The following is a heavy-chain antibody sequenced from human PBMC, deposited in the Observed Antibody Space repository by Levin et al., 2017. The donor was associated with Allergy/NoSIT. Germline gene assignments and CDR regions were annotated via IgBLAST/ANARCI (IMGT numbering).Heavy chain of an antibody. J-gene: IGHJ4*02. D-gene: IGHD4-17*01. V-gene: IGHV3-23*01. CDR3: ARTKVEGGDYLDYFDH. CDR2: ITGGGATT. Sequence: ETLSLTCVASGFMFRNIAMSWVRQAPGKGLEWVSSITGGGATTYYADSVKGRFTISRDNSKNTLYLQMNSLRAEDKAVYFCARTKVEGGDYLDYFDHWGQGTLVTVSS. CDR1: GFMFRNIA.